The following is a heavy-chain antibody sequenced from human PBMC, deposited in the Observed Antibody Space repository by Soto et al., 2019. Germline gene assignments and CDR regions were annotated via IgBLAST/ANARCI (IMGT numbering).Heavy chain of an antibody. CDR1: RFTFSSYW. CDR2: IKQDGNEK. J-gene: IGHJ3*02. V-gene: IGHV3-7*01. Sequence: GGSLRLSCAASRFTFSSYWMSWVRQAPGKGLELVANIKQDGNEKYYVDSVKGRFTISRDNAKNSLYLQMNSLRAEDTAVYYCARVATATDLDAFVIWGQGTMVTVSS. CDR3: ARVATATDLDAFVI. D-gene: IGHD5-12*01.